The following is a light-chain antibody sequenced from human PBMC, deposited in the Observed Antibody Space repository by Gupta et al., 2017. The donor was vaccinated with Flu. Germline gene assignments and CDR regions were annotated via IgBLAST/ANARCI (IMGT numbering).Light chain of an antibody. V-gene: IGLV8-61*01. CDR2: STN. Sequence: QTVVTQEPSFSVSPGGTVTLTCGLNSGSVSTSYYPSWYQQTPGQAPRTLIYSTNSRSSGVPDRFSGSILGNKAALTITGAQTHDESDYYCVLDMGSGIWVFGGGTKLTVL. J-gene: IGLJ3*02. CDR3: VLDMGSGIWV. CDR1: SGSVSTSYY.